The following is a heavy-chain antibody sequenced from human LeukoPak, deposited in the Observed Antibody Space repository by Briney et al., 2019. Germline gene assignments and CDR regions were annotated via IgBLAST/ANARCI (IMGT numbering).Heavy chain of an antibody. J-gene: IGHJ6*03. CDR3: AKITGGGYYYYYMDV. CDR1: GFPFSTYG. V-gene: IGHV3-30*02. Sequence: SGGSLRLSCAASGFPFSTYGIHWVRQAPGKGLEWEAFIRNDGSNKYYADSVKGRFTISRDNSKNTLYLQMNSLRPDDTAVYYCAKITGGGYYYYYMDVWGKGTTVTVSS. CDR2: IRNDGSNK. D-gene: IGHD2-8*02.